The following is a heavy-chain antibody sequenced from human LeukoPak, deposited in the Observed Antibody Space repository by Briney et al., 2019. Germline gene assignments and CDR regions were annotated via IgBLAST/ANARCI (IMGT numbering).Heavy chain of an antibody. V-gene: IGHV5-51*01. CDR1: GYSFTGYW. Sequence: GESLKISCKASGYSFTGYWIGWVRQMPGKGLEWMGIIDPSDSDTRYTPSFQGQVTISADKSLTTAYLQWNSLKASDTAMYYCARQTAMGRSGDYWGQGTLVIVSS. D-gene: IGHD5-18*01. CDR2: IDPSDSDT. J-gene: IGHJ4*02. CDR3: ARQTAMGRSGDY.